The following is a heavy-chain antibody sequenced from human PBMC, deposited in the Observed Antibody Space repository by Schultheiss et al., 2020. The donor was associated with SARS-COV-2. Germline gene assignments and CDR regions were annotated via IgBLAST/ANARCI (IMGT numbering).Heavy chain of an antibody. CDR3: ARLPHAFTYFDY. D-gene: IGHD3-3*02. Sequence: GGSLRLSCAASGFTFSDYYMSWIRQAPGKGLVWVSRINSDGSSTSYADSVKGRFTISRDNSKNTLYLQMNSLRAEDTAVYYCARLPHAFTYFDYWGQGTLVTVSS. V-gene: IGHV3-74*01. J-gene: IGHJ4*02. CDR2: INSDGSST. CDR1: GFTFSDYY.